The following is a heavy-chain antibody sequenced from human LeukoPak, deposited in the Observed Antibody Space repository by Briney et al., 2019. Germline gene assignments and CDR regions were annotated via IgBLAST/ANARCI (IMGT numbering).Heavy chain of an antibody. CDR1: GFTFTSYA. V-gene: IGHV3-30-3*01. CDR2: ISQDGTNK. J-gene: IGHJ4*02. D-gene: IGHD1-26*01. Sequence: GGSLRLSCAGSGFTFTSYAMHWVRQAPGKGLEWVTVISQDGTNKYYAESVKGRFTISRDNSMNTLYLQMNSLRAEDTAVYYCARDLSGATIPDYWGQGTLVTVSS. CDR3: ARDLSGATIPDY.